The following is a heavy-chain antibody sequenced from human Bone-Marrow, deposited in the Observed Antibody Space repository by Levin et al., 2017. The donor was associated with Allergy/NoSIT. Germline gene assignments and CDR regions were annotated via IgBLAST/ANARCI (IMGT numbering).Heavy chain of an antibody. J-gene: IGHJ6*02. CDR2: ISSDGRIK. CDR1: TFTFSDYN. D-gene: IGHD5-12*01. Sequence: GGSLRLSCAASTFTFSDYNMHWVRQAPGKGLEWVASISSDGRIKNYADSVKGRFTISRDNSKNMLYLQMSSLRADDTAVYHCARGVYSGYDFPYFYGLDVWGQGTTVIVSS. V-gene: IGHV3-30*03. CDR3: ARGVYSGYDFPYFYGLDV.